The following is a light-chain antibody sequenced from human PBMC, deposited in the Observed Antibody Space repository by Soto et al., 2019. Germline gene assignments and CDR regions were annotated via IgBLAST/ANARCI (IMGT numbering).Light chain of an antibody. CDR1: QSVSTY. J-gene: IGKJ3*01. V-gene: IGKV3-11*01. CDR3: QQRSNSFT. Sequence: EIVLTQSPATLSLSPGERATLSCRASQSVSTYLAWYQQKPGQAPRLLIYDASNRATGIPARFSGGGSGTDFTLTNSGLEPEDFAVYYCQQRSNSFTFGPGTKVDI. CDR2: DAS.